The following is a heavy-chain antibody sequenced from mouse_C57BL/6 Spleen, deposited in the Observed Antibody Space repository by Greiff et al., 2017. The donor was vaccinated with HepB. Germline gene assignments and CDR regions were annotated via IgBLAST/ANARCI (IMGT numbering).Heavy chain of an antibody. CDR2: IYPGDGDT. CDR1: GYAFSSSW. V-gene: IGHV1-82*01. Sequence: QVQLQQSGPELVKPGASVKISCKASGYAFSSSWMNWVKQRPGKGLEWIGRIYPGDGDTNYNGKFKGKATLTADKSSSTAYMQLSSLTSEDSAVYFCANYYGSSSWFAYWGQVTLVTVSA. CDR3: ANYYGSSSWFAY. D-gene: IGHD1-1*01. J-gene: IGHJ3*01.